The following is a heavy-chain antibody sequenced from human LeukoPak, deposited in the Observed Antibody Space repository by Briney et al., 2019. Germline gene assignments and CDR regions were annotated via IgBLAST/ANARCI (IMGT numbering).Heavy chain of an antibody. CDR1: GFTFSSYA. Sequence: PGGSLRLSCAASGFTFSSYAMHWVRQAPGKGLEYVSAISSNGGSTYYANSVKGRFTISRDNSKNTLYLQMGSLRAEDTAVYYCARDRQQQLVGGEPRWFDPWGQGTLVTVSS. D-gene: IGHD6-13*01. J-gene: IGHJ5*02. V-gene: IGHV3-64*01. CDR2: ISSNGGST. CDR3: ARDRQQQLVGGEPRWFDP.